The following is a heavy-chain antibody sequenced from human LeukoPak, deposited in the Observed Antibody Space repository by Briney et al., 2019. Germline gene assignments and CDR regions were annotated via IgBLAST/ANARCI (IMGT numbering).Heavy chain of an antibody. V-gene: IGHV3-23*01. J-gene: IGHJ3*02. CDR1: GFSFSSYA. Sequence: GGSLRLSCAASGFSFSSYAMSWVRQAPGKGLEWVSVISGSGGSTYYADSVKGRFTISRDNSKDTVFLQMNSLRAEDTAVYYCAKDSCSSTSCPGAFDIWGQGTTVTVSS. CDR2: ISGSGGST. CDR3: AKDSCSSTSCPGAFDI. D-gene: IGHD2-2*01.